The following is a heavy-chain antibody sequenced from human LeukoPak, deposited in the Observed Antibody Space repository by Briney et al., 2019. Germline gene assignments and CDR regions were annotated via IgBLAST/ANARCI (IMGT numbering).Heavy chain of an antibody. Sequence: GGSLRLSCAASGFTLSLYWMTWVRQAPGKGLEWVANIKYTASDPYYVDSVKGRFTISRDNAKNSVHVQMNSLRPDHTAVFFCAAVSSPAYNYFDPWGQGTLVTVSS. V-gene: IGHV3-7*01. CDR2: IKYTASDP. CDR1: GFTLSLYW. J-gene: IGHJ5*02. CDR3: AAVSSPAYNYFDP. D-gene: IGHD1-20*01.